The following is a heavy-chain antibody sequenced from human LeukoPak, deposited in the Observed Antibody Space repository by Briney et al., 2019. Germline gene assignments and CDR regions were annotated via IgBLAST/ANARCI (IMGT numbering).Heavy chain of an antibody. V-gene: IGHV4-34*01. CDR1: GGSFSGCY. CDR2: INHSGST. D-gene: IGHD2-2*01. CDR3: ARGIVVVPAAKRHNWFDP. Sequence: NPSETLSLTCAVYGGSFSGCYWSWIRQPPGKGLEWIGEINHSGSTNYNPSLKSRVTISVDTSKNQFSLKLSSVTAADTAVYYCARGIVVVPAAKRHNWFDPWGQGTLVTVSS. J-gene: IGHJ5*02.